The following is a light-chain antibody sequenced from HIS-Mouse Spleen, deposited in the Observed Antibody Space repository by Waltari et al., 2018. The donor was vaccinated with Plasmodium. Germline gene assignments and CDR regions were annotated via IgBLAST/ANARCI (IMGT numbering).Light chain of an antibody. CDR2: EAS. J-gene: IGKJ4*01. CDR1: QSVSSS. CDR3: QQRSNWPLT. V-gene: IGKV3-11*01. Sequence: EIVLTQSPATLSLSRGERATLSCRASQSVSSSLAWYQQKPGQAPRLPIYEASNRATGIPARFSGSGSGTDFTLTISSLEPEDFAVYYCQQRSNWPLTFGGGTKVEIK.